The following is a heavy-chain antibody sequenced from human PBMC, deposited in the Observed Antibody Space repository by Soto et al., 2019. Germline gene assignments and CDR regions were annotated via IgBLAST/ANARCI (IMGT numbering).Heavy chain of an antibody. Sequence: QITLKESGPTLVKPTQTLTLTCSFSGFSLSTSGVGVGWIRQPPGKALEWFALIFWDDDKRYSPSLKSRLTITKDTSKNQVVLTMTNMDPVDTATYYCARKGTTSWLDSWGQGILVTVSS. J-gene: IGHJ4*02. CDR3: ARKGTTSWLDS. D-gene: IGHD2-2*01. CDR1: GFSLSTSGVG. CDR2: IFWDDDK. V-gene: IGHV2-5*02.